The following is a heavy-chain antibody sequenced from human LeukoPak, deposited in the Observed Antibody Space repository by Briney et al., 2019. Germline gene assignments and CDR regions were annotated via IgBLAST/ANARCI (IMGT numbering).Heavy chain of an antibody. Sequence: GGSLRLSCVASGFTFSNHWMHWVRQVPGRGLVWVSRIDGGGSSTSYADSVKGRFSISRDNGENTLYLQMNSLRVEDTAVYYCARGPGSSGGAYVGDYWGHGTLVTVSS. CDR2: IDGGGSST. CDR1: GFTFSNHW. CDR3: ARGPGSSGGAYVGDY. J-gene: IGHJ4*01. V-gene: IGHV3-74*01. D-gene: IGHD3-22*01.